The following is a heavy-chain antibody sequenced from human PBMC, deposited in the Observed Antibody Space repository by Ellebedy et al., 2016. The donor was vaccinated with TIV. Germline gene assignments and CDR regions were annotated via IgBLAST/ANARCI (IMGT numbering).Heavy chain of an antibody. CDR2: IKSKSDAGTT. CDR1: GFTFSLYE. Sequence: PGGSLRLSCVASGFTFSLYEMSWVRQAPGKGLEWVGRIKSKSDAGTTDYAAPVNGRFSISRDDSKNTLYLQMKSLKTEDTGVYYCTTDWGWLTQADGFDIWGQGTTVTVSS. V-gene: IGHV3-15*01. D-gene: IGHD3-16*01. J-gene: IGHJ3*02. CDR3: TTDWGWLTQADGFDI.